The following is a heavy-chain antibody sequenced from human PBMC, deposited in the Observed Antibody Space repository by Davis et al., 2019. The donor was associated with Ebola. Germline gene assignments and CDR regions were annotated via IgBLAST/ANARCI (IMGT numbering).Heavy chain of an antibody. J-gene: IGHJ4*02. CDR2: IWYDGSKR. Sequence: GESLKISCAASGFTFSHSGMHWVRQAPGEGLEWVAVIWYDGSKRYYADSVKGRFTISRDDSKNTLYLQMNSLRAEDTAVYYCARDKGVTAPDFDNRGQGTLVTVSS. CDR1: GFTFSHSG. CDR3: ARDKGVTAPDFDN. V-gene: IGHV3-33*01. D-gene: IGHD2-21*02.